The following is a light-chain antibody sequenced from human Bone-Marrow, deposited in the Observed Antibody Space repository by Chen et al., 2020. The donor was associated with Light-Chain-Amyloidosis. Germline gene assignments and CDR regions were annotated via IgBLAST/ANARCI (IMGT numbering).Light chain of an antibody. Sequence: SSELTQDPAVSVALGLTVKITCQGDSLRSYYASWFQQKPGQAPVLVIYGEIDRPSGIPDRFSGSSSGNTASLTITGAQAEDEADYYCKARDSSGNLLVFGGGTKLTVL. J-gene: IGLJ2*01. V-gene: IGLV3-19*01. CDR3: KARDSSGNLLV. CDR1: SLRSYY. CDR2: GEI.